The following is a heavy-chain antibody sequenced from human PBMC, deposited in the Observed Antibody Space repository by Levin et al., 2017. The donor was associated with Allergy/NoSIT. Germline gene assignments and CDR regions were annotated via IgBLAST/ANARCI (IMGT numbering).Heavy chain of an antibody. J-gene: IGHJ2*01. D-gene: IGHD2-15*01. CDR3: AKDPVYCSGGSCYSREGGYGYFDL. CDR1: GFTFSSYA. V-gene: IGHV3-23*01. Sequence: GGSLRLSCAASGFTFSSYAMSWVRQAPGKGLEWVSAISGSGGSTYYADSVKGRFTISRDNSKNTLYLQMNSLRAEDTAVYYCAKDPVYCSGGSCYSREGGYGYFDLWGRGTLVTVSS. CDR2: ISGSGGST.